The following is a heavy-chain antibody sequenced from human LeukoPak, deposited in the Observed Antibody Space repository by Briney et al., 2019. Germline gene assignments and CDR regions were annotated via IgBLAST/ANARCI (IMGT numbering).Heavy chain of an antibody. Sequence: PSETLSLTCAVYGGSPSGYYWSWIRQPPGKGLEWIGEINHSGSTNYNPSLKSRVTISVDTSKNQFSLKLSSVTAADTAVYYCARLSGYYYYFDYWGQGTLVTVSS. D-gene: IGHD3-22*01. V-gene: IGHV4-34*01. J-gene: IGHJ4*02. CDR1: GGSPSGYY. CDR3: ARLSGYYYYFDY. CDR2: INHSGST.